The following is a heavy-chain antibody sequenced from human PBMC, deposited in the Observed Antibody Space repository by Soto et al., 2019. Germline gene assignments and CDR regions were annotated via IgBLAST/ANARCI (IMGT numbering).Heavy chain of an antibody. D-gene: IGHD3-10*01. V-gene: IGHV4-34*01. CDR1: GGSFSGYY. Sequence: SETLSLTCAVYGGSFSGYYWSWIRQPPGKGLEWIGEINHSGSTNYNPSLKSRVTISVDTSKNQFSLKPSSVTAADTAVYYCARAPITMVRFLDMQRPHGMDVWGQGTTVT. CDR3: ARAPITMVRFLDMQRPHGMDV. J-gene: IGHJ6*02. CDR2: INHSGST.